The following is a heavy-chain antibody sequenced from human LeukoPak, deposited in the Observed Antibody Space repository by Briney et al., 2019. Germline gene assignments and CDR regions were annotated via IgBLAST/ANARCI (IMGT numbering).Heavy chain of an antibody. V-gene: IGHV3-7*01. Sequence: GGSLRLSCAASGFTFSNSWMSWVRQAPGKGLEWLAFIKLDGREKYYVDSVKGRFTISRDNAKSSLHLEMSTLRAEDTAVYYCARNAPIDYWGRGTLVTVSS. CDR1: GFTFSNSW. CDR3: ARNAPIDY. J-gene: IGHJ4*02. CDR2: IKLDGREK.